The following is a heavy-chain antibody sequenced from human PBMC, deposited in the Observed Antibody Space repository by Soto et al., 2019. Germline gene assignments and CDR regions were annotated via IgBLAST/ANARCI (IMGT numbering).Heavy chain of an antibody. CDR3: GRDYYYDRSGYAPLDY. V-gene: IGHV3-21*01. CDR2: ISSSGSYT. CDR1: GFTFSSYT. J-gene: IGHJ4*02. D-gene: IGHD3-22*01. Sequence: PGGSLRLSCAASGFTFSSYTMNWVRQAPGKGLEWVSSISSSGSYTSYADSVKGRFTISRDKAKNSLYLQMNSLRAEDTAVYYCGRDYYYDRSGYAPLDYWGQGTLVTVYS.